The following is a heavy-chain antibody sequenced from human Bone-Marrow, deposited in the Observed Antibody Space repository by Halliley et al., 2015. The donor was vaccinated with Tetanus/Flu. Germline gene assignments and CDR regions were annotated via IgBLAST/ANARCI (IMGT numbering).Heavy chain of an antibody. CDR3: ARGYCGSESCFTPGY. CDR2: IYYDGST. Sequence: TLSLTCSVSGGSISGYYWSWLRQPPGKGLEWIAYIYYDGSTNSNPSLKSRVTISLDTSRNQLSLKLSSVTAADSAVYYCARGYCGSESCFTPGYWGQGTLVTVSS. D-gene: IGHD2-15*01. V-gene: IGHV4-59*01. J-gene: IGHJ4*02. CDR1: GGSISGYY.